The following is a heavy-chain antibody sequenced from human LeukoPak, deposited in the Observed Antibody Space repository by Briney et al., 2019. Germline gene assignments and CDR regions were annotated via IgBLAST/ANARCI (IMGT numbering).Heavy chain of an antibody. CDR3: ARDCSSTSCYGSKDY. Sequence: ASVKVSCKASGHTFTSYGISWVRQAPGQGLEWMGWISAYNGNTNYAQKLQGRVTMTTDTSTSTAYMELRSLRSDDTAVYYCARDCSSTSCYGSKDYWGQGTLVTVSS. CDR1: GHTFTSYG. CDR2: ISAYNGNT. D-gene: IGHD2-2*01. J-gene: IGHJ4*02. V-gene: IGHV1-18*01.